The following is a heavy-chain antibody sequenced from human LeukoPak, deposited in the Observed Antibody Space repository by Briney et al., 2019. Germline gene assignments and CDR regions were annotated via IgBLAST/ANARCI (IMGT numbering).Heavy chain of an antibody. J-gene: IGHJ6*02. D-gene: IGHD6-13*01. V-gene: IGHV4-34*01. CDR2: INHSGST. CDR1: GGSFSGYY. CDR3: ARTRPRMHSSSWLHYYYYGMDV. Sequence: SGTLSLTCAVYGGSFSGYYWSWIRQPPGKGLEWIGEINHSGSTNYNPSLKSRVTISVDTSKNQFSLKLSSVTAADTAVYYCARTRPRMHSSSWLHYYYYGMDVWGQGTTVTVSS.